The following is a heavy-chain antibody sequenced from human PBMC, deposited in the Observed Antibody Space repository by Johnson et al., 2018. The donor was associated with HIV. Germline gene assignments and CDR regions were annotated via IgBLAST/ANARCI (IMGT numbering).Heavy chain of an antibody. V-gene: IGHV3-9*01. Sequence: QLVESGGGLVQPGRSLRLSCAASGFTFDDYAMHWVRQAPGKGLEWVSGISWNSGIIGYADSVKGRFTISRDSSKNSLYLQMNSLRAEDTAVYYCVSYSSSDAFDIWGQGTMVTVSS. J-gene: IGHJ3*02. CDR2: ISWNSGII. D-gene: IGHD6-6*01. CDR1: GFTFDDYA. CDR3: VSYSSSDAFDI.